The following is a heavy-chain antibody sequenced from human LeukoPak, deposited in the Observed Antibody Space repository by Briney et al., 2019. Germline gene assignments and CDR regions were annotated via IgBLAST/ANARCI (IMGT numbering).Heavy chain of an antibody. V-gene: IGHV3-7*05. CDR2: IKEDGSEK. CDR3: AREGIVVVTDPYWYFDL. J-gene: IGHJ2*01. CDR1: GFTFSSYW. Sequence: GGSLRLSCAASGFTFSSYWMSWVRQAPGKGLEWVANIKEDGSEKFYVDSVKGRFTISRDNAKNSLYLQMNSLRAEDTAVYYCAREGIVVVTDPYWYFDLWGCGTLVTASS. D-gene: IGHD2-21*02.